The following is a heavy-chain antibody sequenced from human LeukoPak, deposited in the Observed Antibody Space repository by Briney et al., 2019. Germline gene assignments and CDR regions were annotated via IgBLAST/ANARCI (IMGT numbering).Heavy chain of an antibody. V-gene: IGHV3-21*01. CDR2: ISSSSSHI. CDR1: GFTFSSYG. Sequence: PGGSLRLSCAASGFTFSSYGMNWVRQAPGKGLEWVSSISSSSSHIYYAGSVKGRFTISRDNAKNSLYLQLNSLRAEDTAVYYCARGIEMATIIGFWFDPWGQGTLVTVSS. J-gene: IGHJ5*02. CDR3: ARGIEMATIIGFWFDP. D-gene: IGHD5-24*01.